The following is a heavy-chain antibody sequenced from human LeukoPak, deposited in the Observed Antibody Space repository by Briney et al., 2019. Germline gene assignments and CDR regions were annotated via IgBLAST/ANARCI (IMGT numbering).Heavy chain of an antibody. CDR2: IRSKANSYAT. V-gene: IGHV3-73*01. Sequence: GGSLRLSCAASGFTFSGSAMHWVRQASGKGLEWVGRIRSKANSYATAYAASVKGRFTISRDDSKNTAYLQMNSLKTEDTAVYYCAKLNWNEDAFDIWGQGTMVTVSS. CDR3: AKLNWNEDAFDI. D-gene: IGHD1-20*01. CDR1: GFTFSGSA. J-gene: IGHJ3*02.